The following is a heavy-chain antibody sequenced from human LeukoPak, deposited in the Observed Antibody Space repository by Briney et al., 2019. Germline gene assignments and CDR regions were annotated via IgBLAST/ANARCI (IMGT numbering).Heavy chain of an antibody. J-gene: IGHJ3*02. V-gene: IGHV1-46*01. Sequence: ASVKVSCKASGYTFTNYGISWVRQAPGQGPEWMGMIYPSGGSTTYAQKFQGRVTMTRDMSTSTVYMELSSLRSEDTAVYYCAIGYCRGGSCDDEPGDAFDIWGQGTMVAVSS. CDR2: IYPSGGST. CDR3: AIGYCRGGSCDDEPGDAFDI. CDR1: GYTFTNYG. D-gene: IGHD2-15*01.